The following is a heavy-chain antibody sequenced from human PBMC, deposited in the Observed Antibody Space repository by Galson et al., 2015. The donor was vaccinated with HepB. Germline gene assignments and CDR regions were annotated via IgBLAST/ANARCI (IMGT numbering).Heavy chain of an antibody. CDR2: ISGSGGST. V-gene: IGHV3-23*01. CDR1: GFTFSSYA. J-gene: IGHJ3*02. CDR3: AKGSSDDSSGYYYDAFDI. Sequence: SLRLSCAASGFTFSSYAMSCVRQAPGKGLEWVSAISGSGGSTYYADSVKGRFTISRDNSKNTLYLQMNSLRAEDTAVYYCAKGSSDDSSGYYYDAFDIWGQGTMVTVSS. D-gene: IGHD3-22*01.